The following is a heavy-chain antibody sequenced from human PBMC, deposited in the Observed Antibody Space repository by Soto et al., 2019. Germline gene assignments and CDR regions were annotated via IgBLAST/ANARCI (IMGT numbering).Heavy chain of an antibody. V-gene: IGHV4-59*01. CDR1: GGSISSYY. CDR2: IYYSGST. J-gene: IGHJ4*02. CDR3: ARVSQQWLVHFDY. Sequence: SETLSLTCTVSGGSISSYYWSWIRQPPGKGLEWIGYIYYSGSTNYNPSLKSRVTISVDTSKNQFSLKLSSVTAADTAVYYCARVSQQWLVHFDYWGQGTLVTVSS. D-gene: IGHD6-19*01.